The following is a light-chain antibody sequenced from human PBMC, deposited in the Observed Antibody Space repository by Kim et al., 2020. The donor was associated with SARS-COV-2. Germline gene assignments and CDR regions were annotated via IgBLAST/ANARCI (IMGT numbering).Light chain of an antibody. CDR3: QQYNNWPPHT. CDR1: QSVSNN. Sequence: EIVMTQFPATLSVSPGERATLSYRASQSVSNNLAWYQQKPGQAPRLLISGASTRATGIPARFSGDGSGTDFTLTISSVQSEDFAVYYCQQYNNWPPHTFGQGTKLEI. CDR2: GAS. J-gene: IGKJ2*01. V-gene: IGKV3-15*01.